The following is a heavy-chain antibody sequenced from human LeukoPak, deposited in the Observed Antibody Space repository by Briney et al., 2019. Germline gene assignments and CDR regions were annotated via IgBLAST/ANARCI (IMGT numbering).Heavy chain of an antibody. D-gene: IGHD3-10*01. Sequence: PSETLSLTCTVSGGSISSSRNYWGWVRQPPGKSLEYMGTVYYSGSTYYNPSIKSRVTISLDTSKNQFSLKLNFVTAADTAVYYCARLGDSGEFRRWGQGTLVTVSS. J-gene: IGHJ4*02. V-gene: IGHV4-39*01. CDR3: ARLGDSGEFRR. CDR1: GGSISSSRNY. CDR2: VYYSGST.